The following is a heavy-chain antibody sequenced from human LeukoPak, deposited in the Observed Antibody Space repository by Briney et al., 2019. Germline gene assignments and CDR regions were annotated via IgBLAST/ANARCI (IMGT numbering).Heavy chain of an antibody. V-gene: IGHV1-69*13. CDR3: ARGRKYSSSSYYGMDV. CDR2: IIPIFGTA. Sequence: SVKVSCKASGGTFGSYAISWVRQAPGQGLEWMGGIIPIFGTANYAQRFQGRVTITADESTSTAYMELSSLRSEDTAVYYCARGRKYSSSSYYGMDVWGQGTTVTVSS. CDR1: GGTFGSYA. J-gene: IGHJ6*02. D-gene: IGHD6-6*01.